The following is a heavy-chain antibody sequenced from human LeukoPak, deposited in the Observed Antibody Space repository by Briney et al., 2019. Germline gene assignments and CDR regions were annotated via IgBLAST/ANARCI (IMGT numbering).Heavy chain of an antibody. CDR1: GYTLTELS. Sequence: ASVKVSCKVSGYTLTELSMHWVRQAPGKGLEWMGGFDPEDGETIYAQKFQGRVTMTEDTSTDTAYMELSSLRYEDTAVYYCALYYGDSAKGYYFDYWGQGTLVTVSS. CDR3: ALYYGDSAKGYYFDY. CDR2: FDPEDGET. D-gene: IGHD4-17*01. V-gene: IGHV1-24*01. J-gene: IGHJ4*02.